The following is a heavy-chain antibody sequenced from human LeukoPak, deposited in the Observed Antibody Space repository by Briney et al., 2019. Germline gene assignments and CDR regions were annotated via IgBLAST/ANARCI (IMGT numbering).Heavy chain of an antibody. V-gene: IGHV3-66*01. CDR2: ICSGGST. CDR3: AKAGYDYGDYEGLCGY. J-gene: IGHJ4*02. CDR1: GFTVSSNY. Sequence: GGSLRLSCAASGFTVSSNYMSWVRQAPGKGLEWVSVICSGGSTYYADSVKGRFTISRDNSKNTLYLQMNSLRAEDTAVYYCAKAGYDYGDYEGLCGYWGQGTLVTVSS. D-gene: IGHD4-17*01.